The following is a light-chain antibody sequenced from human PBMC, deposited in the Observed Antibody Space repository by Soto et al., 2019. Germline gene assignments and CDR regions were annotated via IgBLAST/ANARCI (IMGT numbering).Light chain of an antibody. CDR3: QQYYNWPRT. V-gene: IGKV3-15*01. Sequence: ILMTQSPATLSVSPGERATLSCRASQSVSSNLAWYQQKPGQAPRLLIYGASTRATGIPDRFSGSGSGTEFTLSISSLQSEDFAVYYCQQYYNWPRTFGQGTKVDIK. J-gene: IGKJ1*01. CDR1: QSVSSN. CDR2: GAS.